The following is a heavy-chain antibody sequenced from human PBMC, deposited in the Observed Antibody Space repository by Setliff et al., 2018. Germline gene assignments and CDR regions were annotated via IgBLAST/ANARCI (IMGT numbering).Heavy chain of an antibody. V-gene: IGHV1-8*01. CDR2: MNPNSGNT. J-gene: IGHJ3*02. Sequence: ASVKVSCKASGYTFTSYDINWVRQATGQGLEWMGWMNPNSGNTGYAQKFQGRVTMTRNTSISTAYMELSSLRSEDTAVYYCARSIECSSWYWYWAIGLTDAFDIWGQGTMVTVSS. D-gene: IGHD6-13*01. CDR1: GYTFTSYD. CDR3: ARSIECSSWYWYWAIGLTDAFDI.